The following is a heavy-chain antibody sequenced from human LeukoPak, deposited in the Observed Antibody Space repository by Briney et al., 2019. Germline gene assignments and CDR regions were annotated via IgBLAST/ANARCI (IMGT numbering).Heavy chain of an antibody. V-gene: IGHV3-21*01. Sequence: PGGSLRLSCGASGFTFSSYSMNWVRQAPGKGLDWVSSISGRSTYIYYADSVKGRFTISRDNANNSLYLQMNSLRAEDTAVYYCAREITNPDWLDPWGQGTLVTVSS. CDR3: AREITNPDWLDP. D-gene: IGHD5-24*01. CDR2: ISGRSTYI. CDR1: GFTFSSYS. J-gene: IGHJ5*02.